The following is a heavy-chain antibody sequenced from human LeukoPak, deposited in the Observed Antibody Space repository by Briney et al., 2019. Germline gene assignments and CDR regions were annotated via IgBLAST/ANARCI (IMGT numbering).Heavy chain of an antibody. Sequence: SETLSLTCAVYGGSFSGYYWSWIRQPPGKGLEWIGEIYHSGSTNYNPSLKSRVTISVDKSKNQFSLKLSSVTAADTAVYYCASVDTAMVADYWGQGTLVTVSS. D-gene: IGHD5-18*01. V-gene: IGHV4-34*01. CDR2: IYHSGST. CDR3: ASVDTAMVADY. CDR1: GGSFSGYY. J-gene: IGHJ4*02.